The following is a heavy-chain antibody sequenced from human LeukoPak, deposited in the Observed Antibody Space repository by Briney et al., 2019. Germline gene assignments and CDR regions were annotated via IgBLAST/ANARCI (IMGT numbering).Heavy chain of an antibody. D-gene: IGHD3-22*01. J-gene: IGHJ3*02. CDR3: ARAGYYDSSGYSDAFDI. CDR1: GGSISSYY. Sequence: PSETLSLTCTVSGGSISSYYWSWIRQPPGKGLEWIGYIYYSGSTNYNPSLKSRVTISVDTSKYQFSLKLSSVTAADTAVYYCARAGYYDSSGYSDAFDIWGQGTMVTVSS. CDR2: IYYSGST. V-gene: IGHV4-59*01.